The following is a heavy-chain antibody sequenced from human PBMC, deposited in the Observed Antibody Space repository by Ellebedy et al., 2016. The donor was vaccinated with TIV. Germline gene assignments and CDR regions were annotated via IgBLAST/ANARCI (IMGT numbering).Heavy chain of an antibody. CDR2: ISWSSDMI. V-gene: IGHV3-9*01. D-gene: IGHD5-12*01. CDR1: GFAFDAYA. J-gene: IGHJ4*02. Sequence: GGSLRLXXVASGFAFDAYAMHWVRQAPGKGLEWVSYISWSSDMIGYADSVKGRFTISRDNAKKSLYLQMDSLRAEDTAFYYCAKDVGYSGYGGIGYWGQGTLVTVSS. CDR3: AKDVGYSGYGGIGY.